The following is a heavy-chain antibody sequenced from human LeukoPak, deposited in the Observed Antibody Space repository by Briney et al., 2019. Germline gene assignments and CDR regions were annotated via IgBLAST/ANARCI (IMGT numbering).Heavy chain of an antibody. J-gene: IGHJ4*02. Sequence: GGSLRLSCAASGFTFDDYGMSWVRQAPGKGLEWVSGISWNSDNKDYADSVKGRFTISRDNAKNSLYLQMNSLRAEDTAFYYCTKDSRHTYGFDYWGQGTLVTVSP. CDR2: ISWNSDNK. V-gene: IGHV3-9*01. CDR1: GFTFDDYG. D-gene: IGHD5-18*01. CDR3: TKDSRHTYGFDY.